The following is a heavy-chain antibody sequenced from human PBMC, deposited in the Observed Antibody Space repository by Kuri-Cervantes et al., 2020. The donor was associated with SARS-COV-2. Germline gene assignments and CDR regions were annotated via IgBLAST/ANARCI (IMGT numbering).Heavy chain of an antibody. CDR3: ARVRDVVVIAPYFDY. J-gene: IGHJ4*02. CDR2: IYTSGST. CDR1: GGSISSGSYY. D-gene: IGHD2-21*01. V-gene: IGHV4-61*09. Sequence: SETLSPTCTVSGGSISSGSYYWSWIRQPAGKGLEWIGYIYTSGSTNYNPSLKSRVTISVDTSKNQFSLKLSSVTAADTAVYYCARVRDVVVIAPYFDYWGQGTLVTVSS.